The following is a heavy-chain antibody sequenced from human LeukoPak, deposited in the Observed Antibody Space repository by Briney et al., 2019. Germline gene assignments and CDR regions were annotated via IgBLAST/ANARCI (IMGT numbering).Heavy chain of an antibody. Sequence: GGSLRLSCAASGFTFSSYWMTWVRQAPGKGLEWVANIKHDGSEKNYVDSVKGRFTISRDNSKKTLYLQMDSLRAEDTALYYCVKDLGYDYVWGEGNLYDCWGQGTLVTVSS. D-gene: IGHD3-16*01. CDR1: GFTFSSYW. CDR2: IKHDGSEK. V-gene: IGHV3-7*03. CDR3: VKDLGYDYVWGEGNLYDC. J-gene: IGHJ4*02.